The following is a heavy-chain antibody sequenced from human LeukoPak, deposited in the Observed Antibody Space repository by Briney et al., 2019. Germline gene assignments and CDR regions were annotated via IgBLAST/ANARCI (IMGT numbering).Heavy chain of an antibody. CDR3: ARGRIVVASTGAFDI. CDR2: IYYTGGT. J-gene: IGHJ3*02. D-gene: IGHD3-22*01. CDR1: GGSISPFY. V-gene: IGHV4-59*12. Sequence: SETLSLTCTVSGGSISPFYWNWVRQPPGKGLEWVGYIYYTGGTSYSPSLNSRATISVDTSKNQISLKLNSVTAADTAVYYCARGRIVVASTGAFDIWGQGTMVPVSS.